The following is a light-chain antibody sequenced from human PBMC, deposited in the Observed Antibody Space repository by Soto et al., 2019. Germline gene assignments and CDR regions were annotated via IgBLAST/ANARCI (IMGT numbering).Light chain of an antibody. J-gene: IGLJ2*01. CDR1: SSDVGGYNY. Sequence: QSALTQPASVSGSPGQSITISCTGTSSDVGGYNYVSWYQQHPGKAPNLMIYDVSNRPSGVSNRFSGSKSGNTASLTISGLQAEDEADDYCRSYTSSSTLVVVGGGTKLTVL. V-gene: IGLV2-14*01. CDR2: DVS. CDR3: RSYTSSSTLVV.